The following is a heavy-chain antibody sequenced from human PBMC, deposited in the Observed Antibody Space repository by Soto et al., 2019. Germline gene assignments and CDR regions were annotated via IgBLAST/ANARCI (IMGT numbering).Heavy chain of an antibody. Sequence: QPQLVQSGAEVRKPGASVKVSCKASGYTFTTYGISWVRQAPGQGLEWMGWIGGCNGDSHNAQTFQARLTMTRNTSTNTAYMELRSLRSDDTAVYYCARVGNNGWPLEYDYGGQGTLVTVSS. V-gene: IGHV1-18*04. J-gene: IGHJ4*02. D-gene: IGHD2-8*01. CDR2: IGGCNGDS. CDR3: ARVGNNGWPLEYDY. CDR1: GYTFTTYG.